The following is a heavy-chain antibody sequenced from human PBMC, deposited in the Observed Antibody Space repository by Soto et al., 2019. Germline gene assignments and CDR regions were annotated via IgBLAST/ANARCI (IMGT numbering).Heavy chain of an antibody. J-gene: IGHJ6*02. Sequence: GESLKISCKGSGYSFTSYWISWVRQMPGKGLEWMGRIDPSDSYTNYSPPLQGHVTISADKSISTAYLQWSSLKASDTAMYYCARRRRCSSNSCYSGYYYGMDVWGQGTTVTVSS. V-gene: IGHV5-10-1*01. CDR3: ARRRRCSSNSCYSGYYYGMDV. CDR2: IDPSDSYT. D-gene: IGHD2-2*01. CDR1: GYSFTSYW.